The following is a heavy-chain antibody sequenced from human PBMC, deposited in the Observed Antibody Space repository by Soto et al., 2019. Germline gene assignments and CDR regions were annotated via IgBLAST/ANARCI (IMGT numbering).Heavy chain of an antibody. V-gene: IGHV3-33*01. CDR2: IWYDGSNK. J-gene: IGHJ4*02. CDR3: ARDLISESYYYDSSGLDD. Sequence: GGSLRLSCAASGFTFSSYGMHWVRQAPGKGLEWVAVIWYDGSNKYYADSVKGRFTISRDNSKNTLYLQMNSLRAEDTAVYYCARDLISESYYYDSSGLDDWGQGTLVTVSS. D-gene: IGHD3-22*01. CDR1: GFTFSSYG.